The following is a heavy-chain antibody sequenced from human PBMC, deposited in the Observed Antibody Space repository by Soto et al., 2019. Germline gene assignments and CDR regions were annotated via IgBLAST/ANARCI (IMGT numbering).Heavy chain of an antibody. CDR1: GDSISSYY. CDR3: ARGGASGRYGFVDY. J-gene: IGHJ4*02. V-gene: IGHV4-59*01. CDR2: INYSGST. Sequence: QVQLQESGPGLVKPSETLSLTCTVSGDSISSYYWSWIRQPPGRGLEWIGCINYSGSTNYNPSLRRRGTISVDTSTNQFSLKLSSVTAADTAVYYCARGGASGRYGFVDYWGQGTLVTVSS. D-gene: IGHD6-19*01.